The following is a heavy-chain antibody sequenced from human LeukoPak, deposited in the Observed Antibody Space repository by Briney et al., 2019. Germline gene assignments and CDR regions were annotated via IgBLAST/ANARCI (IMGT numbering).Heavy chain of an antibody. CDR2: IWHDGSNK. V-gene: IGHV3-33*06. J-gene: IGHJ4*02. Sequence: GGSLRLSCAASGFTFSNYGMHWVRQAPGKGLEWVAVIWHDGSNKYYADSVKGRFTISRDNSKNTLSLQMNSLRVENTAVYYCANNSDYWGQGTLVTVSS. CDR3: ANNSDY. CDR1: GFTFSNYG.